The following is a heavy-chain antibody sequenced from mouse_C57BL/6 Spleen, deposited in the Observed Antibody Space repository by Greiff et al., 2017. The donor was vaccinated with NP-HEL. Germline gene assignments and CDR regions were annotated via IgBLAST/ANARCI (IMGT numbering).Heavy chain of an antibody. D-gene: IGHD3-2*02. J-gene: IGHJ3*01. Sequence: EVQLQQSGPELVKPEASVKISCKASGYTFTDYYMNWVKQSHGKSLEWIGDINPNNGGTSYNQKFKGKATLTVDKSSSTAYMELRSLTSEDSAVYYCEKEGGSGYVAWFAYWGQGTLVTVSA. CDR1: GYTFTDYY. CDR2: INPNNGGT. CDR3: EKEGGSGYVAWFAY. V-gene: IGHV1-26*01.